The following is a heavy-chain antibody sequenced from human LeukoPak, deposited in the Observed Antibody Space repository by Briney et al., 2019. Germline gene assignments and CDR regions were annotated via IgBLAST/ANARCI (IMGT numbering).Heavy chain of an antibody. CDR2: INAGNGNT. CDR1: GYTFTSYA. V-gene: IGHV1-3*01. J-gene: IGHJ4*02. Sequence: ASVKVSCKASGYTFTSYAMHWVRQAPGQRLEWMGWINAGNGNTKYSQKFQGRVTITRDTSASTAYMELSSLRSEDTAVYYCARGRTAAAGTFDYWGQGTLLTVSS. D-gene: IGHD6-13*01. CDR3: ARGRTAAAGTFDY.